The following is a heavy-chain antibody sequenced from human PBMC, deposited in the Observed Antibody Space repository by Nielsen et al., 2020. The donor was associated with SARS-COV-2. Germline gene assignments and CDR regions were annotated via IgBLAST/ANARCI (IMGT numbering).Heavy chain of an antibody. J-gene: IGHJ6*02. V-gene: IGHV1-2*06. CDR2: INPYSGGT. CDR1: GYTFTGFG. CDR3: ARARATIFGLVMSYGMDV. D-gene: IGHD3/OR15-3a*01. Sequence: SVKVSCKASGYTFTGFGISWVRRAPGQGLEWMGRINPYSGGTNYAQKFQGTVTMTRDASISTVYMELTSDDTAVYYCARARATIFGLVMSYGMDVWGQGTTVAVSS.